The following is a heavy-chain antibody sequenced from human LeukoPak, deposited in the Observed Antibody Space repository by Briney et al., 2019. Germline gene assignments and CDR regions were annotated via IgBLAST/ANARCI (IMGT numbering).Heavy chain of an antibody. D-gene: IGHD3-3*01. Sequence: GESLEISCKASGYSFTSYWIGWVRQMPGKGLEWMGIISPGDSGTKYSPSFQGQVTISVDRSGSTAFLQWSSLEASDTAMYYCARHPVTISSGAVFDFWGQGTLITVSS. CDR1: GYSFTSYW. V-gene: IGHV5-51*01. J-gene: IGHJ4*02. CDR3: ARHPVTISSGAVFDF. CDR2: ISPGDSGT.